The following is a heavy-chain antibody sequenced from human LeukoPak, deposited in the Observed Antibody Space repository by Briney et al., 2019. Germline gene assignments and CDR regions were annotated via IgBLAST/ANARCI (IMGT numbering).Heavy chain of an antibody. CDR1: GFTFSSYG. CDR3: ARGRGSGWLYYFDY. CDR2: IWYDGSNK. Sequence: PGGSLRLSCAASGFTFSSYGMHWVRQAPGKGLEWVAVIWYDGSNKYYADSVKGRFTISRDNSKNTLYLQMNGLRAEDTAVYYCARGRGSGWLYYFDYWGQGTLVTVSS. J-gene: IGHJ4*02. D-gene: IGHD6-19*01. V-gene: IGHV3-33*01.